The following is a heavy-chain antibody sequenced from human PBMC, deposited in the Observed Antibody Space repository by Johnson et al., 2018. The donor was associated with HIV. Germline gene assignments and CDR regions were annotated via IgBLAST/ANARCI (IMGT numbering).Heavy chain of an antibody. CDR2: ISGSGGST. Sequence: VQLVESGGGVVQPGRSLRLSCAASGFTFSTYAMHWVRQAPGKGLEWVSAISGSGGSTYYADSVKGRFTISRDNSKNTLYLQMNSLRAEDTAVYYCAAQRLSSSWYDDAFDIWGRGTMVTVSS. V-gene: IGHV3-23*04. J-gene: IGHJ3*02. D-gene: IGHD6-13*01. CDR3: AAQRLSSSWYDDAFDI. CDR1: GFTFSTYA.